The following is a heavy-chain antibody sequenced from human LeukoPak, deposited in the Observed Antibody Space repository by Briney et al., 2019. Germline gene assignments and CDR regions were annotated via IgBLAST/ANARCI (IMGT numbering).Heavy chain of an antibody. V-gene: IGHV4-61*01. Sequence: SETLSLTCTVSGGSISNAHSFWSWVRQHPGKGLEWIGYIYYSGSTNYNPSLKSRVTISVDTSKNQFSLKLSSVTAADTAVYYCARDAGGSYDGPFDYWGQGTLVTVSS. CDR3: ARDAGGSYDGPFDY. CDR1: GGSISNAHSF. J-gene: IGHJ4*02. CDR2: IYYSGST. D-gene: IGHD1-26*01.